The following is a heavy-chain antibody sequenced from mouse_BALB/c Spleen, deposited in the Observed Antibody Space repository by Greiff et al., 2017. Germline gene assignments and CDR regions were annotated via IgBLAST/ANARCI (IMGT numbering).Heavy chain of an antibody. D-gene: IGHD2-1*01. Sequence: QVQLKESGAELVRPGSSVKISCKASGYAFSSYWMNWVKQRPGQGLEWIGQIYPGDGDTNYNGKFKGKATLTADKSSSTAYMQLSSLTSEDSAVYFCARGSGNYLTLYAMDYWGQGTSVTVSS. CDR2: IYPGDGDT. CDR1: GYAFSSYW. V-gene: IGHV1-80*01. J-gene: IGHJ4*01. CDR3: ARGSGNYLTLYAMDY.